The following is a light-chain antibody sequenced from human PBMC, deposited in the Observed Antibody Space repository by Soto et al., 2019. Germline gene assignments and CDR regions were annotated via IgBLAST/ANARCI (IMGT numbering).Light chain of an antibody. J-gene: IGKJ2*01. CDR3: QQYNNWPHT. V-gene: IGKV3-15*01. CDR1: QSVSSK. Sequence: EIVMTQSPATLSVSPGERATLSCGASQSVSSKLAWFQQKPGQAPSLLIYGVSTRATGVPVRFSGSGSGTEFTLTVNSLQSEDFAVYYCQQYNNWPHTFGQGTKADIK. CDR2: GVS.